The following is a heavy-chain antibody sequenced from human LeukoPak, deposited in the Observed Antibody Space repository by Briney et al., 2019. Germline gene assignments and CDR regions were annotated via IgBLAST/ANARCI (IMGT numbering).Heavy chain of an antibody. CDR3: ARGSDGGYDLWDAFDI. Sequence: ASVKVSCKVSGYTLTELSMHWVRQAPGKGLEWMGGFDPEDGETIYAQKFQGRVTMTEDTSTDTAYMELSRLRSEDTAVYYCARGSDGGYDLWDAFDIWGQGTMVTVSS. J-gene: IGHJ3*02. CDR2: FDPEDGET. V-gene: IGHV1-24*01. CDR1: GYTLTELS. D-gene: IGHD5-12*01.